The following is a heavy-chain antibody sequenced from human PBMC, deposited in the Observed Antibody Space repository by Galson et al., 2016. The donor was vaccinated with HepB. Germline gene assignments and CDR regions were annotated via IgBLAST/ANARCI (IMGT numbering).Heavy chain of an antibody. V-gene: IGHV3-30*04. D-gene: IGHD6-13*01. J-gene: IGHJ4*02. CDR1: GFLFSSHA. CDR3: AKSPATAGAYYFDS. Sequence: SLRLSCAASGFLFSSHAMHWVRQAPGKGLEWLALISYDGSVKYYADSVKGRFTISRDNYKNTMYVHMTGLRAEDTAVYYCAKSPATAGAYYFDSWGQGTLVTVSS. CDR2: ISYDGSVK.